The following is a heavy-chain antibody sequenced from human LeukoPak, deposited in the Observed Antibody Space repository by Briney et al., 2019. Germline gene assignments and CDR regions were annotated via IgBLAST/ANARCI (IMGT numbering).Heavy chain of an antibody. CDR3: ARHVASSGGNDAFDI. CDR1: GGSINSYY. V-gene: IGHV4-59*08. J-gene: IGHJ3*02. Sequence: SETLSLTCTVSGGSINSYYWSWIRQPPGKGLEWIGYFFYSDNPNYNPSLKSRVTISLDTPKNQFSVKLSAVSAAGPALYYCARHVASSGGNDAFDIWGQGTMVTVSS. D-gene: IGHD2-15*01. CDR2: FFYSDNP.